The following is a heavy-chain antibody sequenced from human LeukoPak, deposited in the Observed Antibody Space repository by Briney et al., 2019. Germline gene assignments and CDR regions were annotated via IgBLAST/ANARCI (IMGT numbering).Heavy chain of an antibody. CDR2: VNSDGSNP. J-gene: IGHJ4*02. V-gene: IGHV3-74*01. CDR1: GFTFSSYW. D-gene: IGHD2-15*01. Sequence: PGGSLRLSCAASGFTFSSYWMHWVRQAPGEGLVWVSRVNSDGSNPSYADSVKGRFTISRDNAKNTLYLQMNSLRAEDTAMYYCARTRYCSGGSCREYYFDYWGQGTLVTVSS. CDR3: ARTRYCSGGSCREYYFDY.